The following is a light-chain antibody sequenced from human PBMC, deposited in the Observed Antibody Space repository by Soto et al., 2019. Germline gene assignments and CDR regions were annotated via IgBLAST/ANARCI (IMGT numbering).Light chain of an antibody. Sequence: EIVLTQSPATLSLSPGERATLSCRASQNVSTYLAWYPQKPGQAPRLLIYDASNRATGIPARFSGSGSGTDFTLTISSLEPEDFAWYHCQQRTNWLTFGPGTKVDIK. CDR2: DAS. V-gene: IGKV3-11*01. CDR1: QNVSTY. CDR3: QQRTNWLT. J-gene: IGKJ3*01.